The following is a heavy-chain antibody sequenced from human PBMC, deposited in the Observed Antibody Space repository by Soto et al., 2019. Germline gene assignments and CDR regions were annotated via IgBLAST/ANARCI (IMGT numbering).Heavy chain of an antibody. CDR2: IYHSGYT. D-gene: IGHD1-1*01. J-gene: IGHJ5*02. Sequence: PSETLSLTCTVSGGSISSYYWSWIRQPPGKGLEWIGYIYHSGYTLYNPSLKSRVTISVDKSKNQFSLKLSSVTAADTAVYYCARDQLEGNWFDPWGQGTLVTVSS. CDR1: GGSISSYY. V-gene: IGHV4-59*12. CDR3: ARDQLEGNWFDP.